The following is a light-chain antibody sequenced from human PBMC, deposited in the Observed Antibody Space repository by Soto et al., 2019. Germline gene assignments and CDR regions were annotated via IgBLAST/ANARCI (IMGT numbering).Light chain of an antibody. V-gene: IGKV3-15*01. J-gene: IGKJ1*01. CDR2: GAS. CDR3: QQYNNWPWT. CDR1: QSVSSSY. Sequence: IRLSQSLGTLSLSPVERATLSCLASQSVSSSYLAWYQQKPGQAPRLLIYGASTRATGIPARFSGSGSGTEFTLTISSLQSEDFAVYYCQQYNNWPWTFGQGTKVDI.